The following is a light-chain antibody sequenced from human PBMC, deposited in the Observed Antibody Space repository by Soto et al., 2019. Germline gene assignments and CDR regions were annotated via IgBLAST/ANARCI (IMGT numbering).Light chain of an antibody. Sequence: QSVLTQPPSVSAAPGQRVTISCSGSSSNIGNQYVSWYQQLPGTAPKLLIYDNDKRPSGIPDRFSGSKSGTSATLGITGVQTGDEADYYCGTLDSSLSVRTFGGGTKLTVL. J-gene: IGLJ2*01. CDR2: DND. CDR3: GTLDSSLSVRT. CDR1: SSNIGNQY. V-gene: IGLV1-51*01.